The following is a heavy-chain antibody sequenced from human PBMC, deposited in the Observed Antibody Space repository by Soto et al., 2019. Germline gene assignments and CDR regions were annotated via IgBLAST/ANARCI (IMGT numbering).Heavy chain of an antibody. J-gene: IGHJ4*02. Sequence: QVQLQEPGPGLVKPSETLSLTCTVSGDSLTRNYWSWIRQSPGKGLEWLAFIHNGRTTNYNPSLVGRVSISVDTSKSQLYLSLNSVTAADTAVYYCAITLSGGFDYCGQGTLVTVSS. CDR3: AITLSGGFDY. D-gene: IGHD2-15*01. CDR2: IHNGRTT. CDR1: GDSLTRNY. V-gene: IGHV4-59*01.